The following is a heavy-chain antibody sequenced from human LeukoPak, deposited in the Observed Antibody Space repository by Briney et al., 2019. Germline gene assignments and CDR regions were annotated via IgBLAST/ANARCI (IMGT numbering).Heavy chain of an antibody. V-gene: IGHV3-30*18. J-gene: IGHJ4*02. D-gene: IGHD6-6*01. CDR1: GFTFSSYG. CDR3: AKDQSQVSFDY. Sequence: GGSLRLSCAASGFTFSSYGMHWVRQAPGKGLEWVAVKSYDGSKKYYADSVKGRFTISRDNSKNTLYLQMNSLRAEDTAVYYCAKDQSQVSFDYWGQGTLVTVSS. CDR2: KSYDGSKK.